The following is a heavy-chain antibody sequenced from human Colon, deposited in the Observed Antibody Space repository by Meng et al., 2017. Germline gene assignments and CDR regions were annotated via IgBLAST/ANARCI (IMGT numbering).Heavy chain of an antibody. J-gene: IGHJ3*02. Sequence: GGSLRLSCAASGFTFSNYPMHWVRQAPGKGLEWVAIISYDESNEYYADSVKGRFTISRDNSKNTLFLQMNRPIPEDTAVYYCARARGMWHASDIWGQGTMVTVSS. CDR1: GFTFSNYP. V-gene: IGHV3-30*04. D-gene: IGHD1-26*01. CDR3: ARARGMWHASDI. CDR2: ISYDESNE.